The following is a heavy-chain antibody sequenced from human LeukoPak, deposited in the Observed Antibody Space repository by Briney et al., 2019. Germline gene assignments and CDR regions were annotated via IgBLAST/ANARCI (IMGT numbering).Heavy chain of an antibody. CDR3: ARHGLGIDY. CDR2: IYPGDSDT. V-gene: IGHV5-51*01. CDR1: GYRFTNYW. Sequence: GESLKISCKGSGYRFTNYWIGWVRQMPGKGLEWMGIIYPGDSDTRNSPSFQGQVTISADTSVSTAYLQWSSLKASDSAMYYCARHGLGIDYWGQGTLVTVSS. J-gene: IGHJ4*02.